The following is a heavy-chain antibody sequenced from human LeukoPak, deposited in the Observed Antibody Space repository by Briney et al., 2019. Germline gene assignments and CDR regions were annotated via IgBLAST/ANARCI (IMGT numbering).Heavy chain of an antibody. CDR3: ARGSLPSYDFWSGYSYYFDY. V-gene: IGHV3-23*01. Sequence: GGSLRLSCAASGFTFSSYAMSWVRQAPGKGLEWVSAISGSGGSTYYADSVKGRFTISRDNSKNTLYLQMNSLRAEDTAVYYCARGSLPSYDFWSGYSYYFDYWGQGTLVTVSS. CDR2: ISGSGGST. J-gene: IGHJ4*02. CDR1: GFTFSSYA. D-gene: IGHD3-3*01.